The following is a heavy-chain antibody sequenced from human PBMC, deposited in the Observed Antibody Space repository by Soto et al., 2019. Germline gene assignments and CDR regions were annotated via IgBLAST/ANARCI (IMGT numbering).Heavy chain of an antibody. CDR2: ISYTGNT. V-gene: IGHV4-61*01. J-gene: IGHJ6*03. CDR3: ARGLAARHLYGYYYYMDV. D-gene: IGHD6-6*01. Sequence: SETLSLTCTVSGGSMSGGSVTTYYWSWIRQPPGKGLEWIAYISYTGNTNYNPSLKRRVTISVDTSNNQFSLNLYSVTTAETAVYYCARGLAARHLYGYYYYMDVWGKGTTVTVSS. CDR1: GGSMSGGSVTTYY.